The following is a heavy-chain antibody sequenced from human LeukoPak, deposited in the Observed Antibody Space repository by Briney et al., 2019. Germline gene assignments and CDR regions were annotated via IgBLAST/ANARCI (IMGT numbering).Heavy chain of an antibody. CDR3: ARDFPYSSGWYVSAFDI. V-gene: IGHV3-23*01. Sequence: AGGSLRLSCEASGLTFSFYGMSWVRQAPGKGLEWVSAITGSGGTTYYADSVKGRFTISRDNSKNTLYLQMNSLRAEDTAVYYCARDFPYSSGWYVSAFDIWGQGTMVTVSS. J-gene: IGHJ3*02. CDR1: GLTFSFYG. D-gene: IGHD6-19*01. CDR2: ITGSGGTT.